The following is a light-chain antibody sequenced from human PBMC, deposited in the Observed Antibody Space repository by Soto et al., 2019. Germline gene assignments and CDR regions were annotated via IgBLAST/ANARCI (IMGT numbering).Light chain of an antibody. CDR2: GAS. V-gene: IGKV3-20*01. CDR3: QQYGSSPPEIT. J-gene: IGKJ5*01. CDR1: QSVSSSY. Sequence: EIVLTQSPGTLSLSPGERATHSCRASQSVSSSYLAWYQQKPGQAPRLLIYGASSRATGIPDRFSGSGSGTDFTLTISRLEPEDFAVYYCQQYGSSPPEITFGQGTRLEIK.